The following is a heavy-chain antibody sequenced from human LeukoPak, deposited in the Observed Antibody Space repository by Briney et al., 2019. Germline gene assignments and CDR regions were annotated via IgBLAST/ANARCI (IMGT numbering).Heavy chain of an antibody. V-gene: IGHV4-39*07. J-gene: IGHJ3*02. CDR1: GGSISSSSYY. CDR2: IYYSGST. D-gene: IGHD4-23*01. CDR3: ARALGGGNYPDAFDI. Sequence: PSETLSLTCTVSGGSISSSSYYWGWIRQPPGKGLEWIGSIYYSGSTYYNPSLKGRVTISVDTSKNQFSLKLSSVTAADTAVYCCARALGGGNYPDAFDIWGQGTMVTVSS.